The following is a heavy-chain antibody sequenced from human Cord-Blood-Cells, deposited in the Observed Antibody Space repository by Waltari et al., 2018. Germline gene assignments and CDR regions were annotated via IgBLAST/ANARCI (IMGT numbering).Heavy chain of an antibody. V-gene: IGHV1-18*01. CDR3: ANSMVRGESALDY. CDR1: GYTFTSCG. D-gene: IGHD3-10*01. Sequence: QVQLVQSGAELKKPGAAANGSCIASGYTFTSCGISWVRQAPGQGLVWMGWISAYNGNTNYAQKLQGRVTMTTDTSTSTAYMELRSLRSDDTAVYYCANSMVRGESALDYWGQGTLVTVSS. J-gene: IGHJ4*02. CDR2: ISAYNGNT.